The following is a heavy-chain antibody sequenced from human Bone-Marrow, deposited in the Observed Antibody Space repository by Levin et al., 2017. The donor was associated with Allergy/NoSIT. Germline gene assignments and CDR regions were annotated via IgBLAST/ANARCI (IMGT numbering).Heavy chain of an antibody. Sequence: PGGSLRLSCAASGFTFSSYSMNWVRQPPGKGLEWVSYITSSSDIIYYADSVKGRFTISRDNAKNSLYLQMNSLRDEDTAVYYCAAGYSGGWYGIDYWGQGTLVTVSS. CDR2: ITSSSDII. D-gene: IGHD6-19*01. J-gene: IGHJ4*02. V-gene: IGHV3-48*02. CDR1: GFTFSSYS. CDR3: AAGYSGGWYGIDY.